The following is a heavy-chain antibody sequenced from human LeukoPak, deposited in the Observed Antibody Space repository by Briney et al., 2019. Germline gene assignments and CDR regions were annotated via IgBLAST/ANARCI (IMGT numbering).Heavy chain of an antibody. CDR2: IRSKANSYAT. J-gene: IGHJ4*02. CDR1: GFTFSGSA. Sequence: PGGSLRLSCAASGFTFSGSAMHWVRQASGKGLEWVGRIRSKANSYATAYAASVKGRFTISRDDSKNTAYLQMNSLKTEDTAVYYCTTYCSGGSCSDYWGQGTLVTVSS. CDR3: TTYCSGGSCSDY. D-gene: IGHD2-15*01. V-gene: IGHV3-73*01.